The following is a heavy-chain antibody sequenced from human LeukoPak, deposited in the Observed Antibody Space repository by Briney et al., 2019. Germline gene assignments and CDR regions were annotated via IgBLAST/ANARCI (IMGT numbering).Heavy chain of an antibody. CDR1: GGSFSGYY. CDR2: INHSGST. CDR3: ARIPRVVVPAARGPYCTDV. Sequence: SETLSLTCAVYGGSFSGYYWSWIRQPPGKGLEWIGEINHSGSTNYNPSLKSRVTISVDTSKNQFSLKLSSVTAADTAVYYCARIPRVVVPAARGPYCTDVWGQGTTVTVSS. D-gene: IGHD2-2*01. V-gene: IGHV4-34*01. J-gene: IGHJ6*02.